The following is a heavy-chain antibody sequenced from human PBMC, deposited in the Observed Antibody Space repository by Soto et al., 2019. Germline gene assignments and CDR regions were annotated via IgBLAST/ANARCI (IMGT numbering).Heavy chain of an antibody. CDR1: GFTFSSYT. V-gene: IGHV3-23*01. Sequence: VQLSESGGGLVQPGGSLRLSCAASGFTFSSYTMSWVRQAPGKGLEWVSSFSGRDDTTYYADSVKGRFTISRDNSKNTLYLQMNSLRVEDTAVYFCVRTIVGATKGGWFDPWGQGALVTVSS. CDR3: VRTIVGATKGGWFDP. D-gene: IGHD1-26*01. CDR2: FSGRDDTT. J-gene: IGHJ5*02.